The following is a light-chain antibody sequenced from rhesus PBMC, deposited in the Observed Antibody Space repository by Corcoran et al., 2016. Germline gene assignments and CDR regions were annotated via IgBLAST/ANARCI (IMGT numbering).Light chain of an antibody. Sequence: EIVMTQSPATLSLSPGERATLSCRASQSVSISLAWYQQRPGHPPKLLIYSASSRDTGIPDRFSGNGSGTEVTLTITSLESEDVGLYYCQQDYRWPWTVSQGTKVEIQ. CDR1: QSVSIS. CDR3: QQDYRWPWT. J-gene: IGKJ1*01. V-gene: IGKV3-42*01. CDR2: SAS.